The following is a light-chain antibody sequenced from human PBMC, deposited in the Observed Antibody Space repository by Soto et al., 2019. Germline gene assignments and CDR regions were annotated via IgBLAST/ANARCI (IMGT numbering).Light chain of an antibody. V-gene: IGKV3-20*01. CDR3: QQYGSSPPYT. CDR2: GAS. J-gene: IGKJ2*01. Sequence: EIVLTQSPGTLSLSPGERATLSCSASQRVSSSYLAWYQQKPGQAPRLLIYGASSRATGIPDRFSGSGSGTDFTLTIIRLEPEEFAVYYCQQYGSSPPYTFGQVKKLEIK. CDR1: QRVSSSY.